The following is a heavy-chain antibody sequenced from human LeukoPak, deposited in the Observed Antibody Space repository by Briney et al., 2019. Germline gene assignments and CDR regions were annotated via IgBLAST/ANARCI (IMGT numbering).Heavy chain of an antibody. CDR1: GITFSNYA. Sequence: GGSLRLSCAASGITFSNYAMSWVRQAPGKGLEWVSAISGSGGSTYYADSVKGRFTISRDNSKNTLYLQMNSLRAEDTAVYYCAKRRGLELLYYYYMDVWGKGTTVTVSS. CDR3: AKRRGLELLYYYYMDV. J-gene: IGHJ6*03. D-gene: IGHD1-7*01. V-gene: IGHV3-23*01. CDR2: ISGSGGST.